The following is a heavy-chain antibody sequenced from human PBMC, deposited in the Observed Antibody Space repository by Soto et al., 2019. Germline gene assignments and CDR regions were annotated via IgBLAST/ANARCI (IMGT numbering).Heavy chain of an antibody. V-gene: IGHV3-15*01. CDR1: GFTFSNAW. CDR3: TTDQVAAVAGKDWLDT. J-gene: IGHJ5*02. Sequence: PGGSLRLSCAASGFTFSNAWMSWVRQAPGKGLEWVGRIKSKTDGGTTDYAAPVKGRFTISRDDSKNTLYLQMNSLKTEDTAVYYCTTDQVAAVAGKDWLDTWGQGTLVTVSS. CDR2: IKSKTDGGTT. D-gene: IGHD6-19*01.